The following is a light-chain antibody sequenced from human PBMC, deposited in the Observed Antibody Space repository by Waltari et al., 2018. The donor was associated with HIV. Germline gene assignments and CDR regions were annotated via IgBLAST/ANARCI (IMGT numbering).Light chain of an antibody. J-gene: IGLJ2*01. CDR3: AAWDDSLDGHVL. CDR2: SSN. CDR1: SSHIGTHP. V-gene: IGLV1-44*01. Sequence: QSVLTQPPSASGPPGQRVTISCSGRSSHIGTHPGTWYQQLPGTAPKLLIYSSNQRPSGFPDRFSGSKSGTSASLAISGLQSEDEADYFCAAWDDSLDGHVLFGGGTKLTVL.